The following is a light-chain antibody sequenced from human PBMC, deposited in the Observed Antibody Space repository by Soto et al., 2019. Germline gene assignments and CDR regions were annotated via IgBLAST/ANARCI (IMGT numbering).Light chain of an antibody. CDR1: QSVSSNY. CDR2: GAS. Sequence: EIVLTQSPGTLSLPPGERATLSCRASQSVSSNYLAWYQQKPGQAPRLLIYGASTRATGIPDRFSGSGSGTDFTLTISRLEPEDFAVYYCQQYGSSLFTFGPGTKVDMK. J-gene: IGKJ3*01. CDR3: QQYGSSLFT. V-gene: IGKV3-20*01.